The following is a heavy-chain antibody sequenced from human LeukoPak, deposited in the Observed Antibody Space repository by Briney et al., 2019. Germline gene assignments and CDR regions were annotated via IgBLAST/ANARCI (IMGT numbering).Heavy chain of an antibody. CDR1: GFTFSSYA. CDR2: ISGSGGST. V-gene: IGHV3-23*01. J-gene: IGHJ4*02. Sequence: GESLRLSCAASGFTFSSYAMSWVRQAPGKGLEWVSAISGSGGSTYYADSVKGRFTISRDNSKNTLYLQMNSLRAADTSVYYCAKVTRGYGDYWGQGTLVSVST. CDR3: AKVTRGYGDY. D-gene: IGHD5-12*01.